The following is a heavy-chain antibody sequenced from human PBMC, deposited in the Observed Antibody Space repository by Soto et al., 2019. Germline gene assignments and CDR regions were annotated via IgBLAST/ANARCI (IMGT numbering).Heavy chain of an antibody. J-gene: IGHJ4*02. D-gene: IGHD3-22*01. CDR2: IIPILGIA. Sequence: SVKVSCKDSAGTFSSYTISWVRQAPGQGLEWMGRIIPILGIANYAQKFQGRVTITADKSTSTAYMELSSLRSEDTAVYYCARVLFQNTYYYDSSGYAFGYWGQGTLVTVS. CDR3: ARVLFQNTYYYDSSGYAFGY. V-gene: IGHV1-69*02. CDR1: AGTFSSYT.